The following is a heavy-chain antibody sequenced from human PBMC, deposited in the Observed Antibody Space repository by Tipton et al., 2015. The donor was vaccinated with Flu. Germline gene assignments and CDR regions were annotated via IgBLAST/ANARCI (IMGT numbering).Heavy chain of an antibody. CDR1: GGSFSDYY. CDR3: ARRDFSNYVSEPKNWFDS. Sequence: TLSLTCAVYGGSFSDYYWTWLRQPPGKGLEWIGEINHSGSTNYNPSLKSRVTISVDTSKNQFSLKVRSLTAADTAVYFCARRDFSNYVSEPKNWFDSWGQRTLVTVSS. V-gene: IGHV4-34*01. CDR2: INHSGST. J-gene: IGHJ5*01. D-gene: IGHD4-11*01.